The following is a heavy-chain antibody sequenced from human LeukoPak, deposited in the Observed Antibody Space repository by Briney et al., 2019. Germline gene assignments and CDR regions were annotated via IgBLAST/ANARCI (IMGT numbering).Heavy chain of an antibody. J-gene: IGHJ4*02. CDR1: GGSLSSSSYY. V-gene: IGHV4-39*01. D-gene: IGHD3-10*01. Sequence: PSGTLCLSCTVSGGSLSSSSYYWGWIRQPPGKGLVWIRSISYSWTTYDHPSLDSPLNISVDTPKNQFSLKLSSVTAADTAVYYCASGTYYYGSDGFPSDYWGQGTLVTVSS. CDR3: ASGTYYYGSDGFPSDY. CDR2: ISYSWTT.